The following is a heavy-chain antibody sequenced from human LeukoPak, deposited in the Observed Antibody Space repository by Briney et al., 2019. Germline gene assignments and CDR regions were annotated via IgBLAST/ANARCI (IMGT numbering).Heavy chain of an antibody. Sequence: GGSLRLSCAASGFTFRSFALNWVRQSPGKGLEWVSLISGNGNKTYYANSVKGRFTITRDNSKNIMYLEMNSLRADDTAVYYCAKLPVTYDFWSGHYALDTWGQGTPLTVSS. J-gene: IGHJ5*02. CDR2: ISGNGNKT. V-gene: IGHV3-23*01. CDR3: AKLPVTYDFWSGHYALDT. CDR1: GFTFRSFA. D-gene: IGHD3-3*01.